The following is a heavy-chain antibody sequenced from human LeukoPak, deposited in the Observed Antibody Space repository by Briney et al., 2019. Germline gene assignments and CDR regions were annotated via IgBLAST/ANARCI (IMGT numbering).Heavy chain of an antibody. CDR2: ISGSGGST. CDR1: GFTFSSYA. Sequence: PGGSLRLSCAASGFTFSSYAMSWVRQAPGRGLEWVSAISGSGGSTYYADSVKGRFTISRDNSKNTLYLQMNSLRAEDTAVYYCAKGTELTYYDFWSGPDAFDIWGQGTMVTVSS. J-gene: IGHJ3*02. D-gene: IGHD3-3*01. V-gene: IGHV3-23*01. CDR3: AKGTELTYYDFWSGPDAFDI.